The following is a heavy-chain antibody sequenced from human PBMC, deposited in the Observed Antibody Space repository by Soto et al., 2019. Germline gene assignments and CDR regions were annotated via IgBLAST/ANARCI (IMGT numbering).Heavy chain of an antibody. V-gene: IGHV1-3*05. Sequence: QVQLVQSGAEEKKPGASVKVSCKASGYAFTSYTMYWVRQAPGQRLEWMGWINAGNGNTKYSQKFQGRVTITRDTSASTAYMELSSLRSEDTAVYYCARPIVGMFDPWGQGTLVTVSS. D-gene: IGHD1-26*01. J-gene: IGHJ5*02. CDR3: ARPIVGMFDP. CDR2: INAGNGNT. CDR1: GYAFTSYT.